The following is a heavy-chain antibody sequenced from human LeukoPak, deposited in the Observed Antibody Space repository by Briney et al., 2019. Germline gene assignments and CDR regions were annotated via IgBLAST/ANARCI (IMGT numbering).Heavy chain of an antibody. Sequence: GGSLRLSCAASGFTFSSYWMHWVRQAPGKGLVWVSRINSDGSSTSYADSVKGRFTISRDNAKNTLYLQMNSLRAEDTAVYYCARSPPPSYGDYRTFDYWGQGTLVTVSS. CDR3: ARSPPPSYGDYRTFDY. CDR1: GFTFSSYW. CDR2: INSDGSST. J-gene: IGHJ4*02. V-gene: IGHV3-74*01. D-gene: IGHD4-17*01.